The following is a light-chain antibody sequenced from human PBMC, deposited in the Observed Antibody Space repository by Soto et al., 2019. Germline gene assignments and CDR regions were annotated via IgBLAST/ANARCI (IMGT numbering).Light chain of an antibody. CDR3: SSYTSSTTVHV. V-gene: IGLV2-14*01. J-gene: IGLJ1*01. Sequence: SALTQPASVSGSPGQSITISCTGTSSDVGGFESVSWYQQHPGKAPKLLIYEVGKRPSGVSNHFSGSKSGNTASLTISGLQFDDEAEYYCSSYTSSTTVHVFGTGTKLTVL. CDR2: EVG. CDR1: SSDVGGFES.